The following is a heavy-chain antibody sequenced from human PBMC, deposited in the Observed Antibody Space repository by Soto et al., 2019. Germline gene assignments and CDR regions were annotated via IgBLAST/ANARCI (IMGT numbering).Heavy chain of an antibody. CDR1: GFTFSSYT. Sequence: GGSLRLSCAASGFTFSSYTMNWVRQAPGKGLEWVSSISSISNYIYYADSVKGRFTISRDNAKNSLYLQMNSLRAEDTAVYYCARDIGSGSRGADHWGQGTQVTVSS. J-gene: IGHJ4*02. CDR2: ISSISNYI. D-gene: IGHD3-10*01. V-gene: IGHV3-21*01. CDR3: ARDIGSGSRGADH.